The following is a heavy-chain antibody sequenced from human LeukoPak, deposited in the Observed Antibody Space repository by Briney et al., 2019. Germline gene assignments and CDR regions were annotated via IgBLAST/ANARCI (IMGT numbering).Heavy chain of an antibody. J-gene: IGHJ4*02. V-gene: IGHV3-11*01. CDR2: IRSTGSTI. D-gene: IGHD1-26*01. CDR1: GFTVISNY. Sequence: GGSLRLSCAASGFTVISNYMSWIRQAPGKGLEWVSYIRSTGSTIYYADSVKGRFIISRDNAKNSLYLQMNSLRAEDTAVYYCAREVLGTTTGYFDYWGQGALVTVSS. CDR3: AREVLGTTTGYFDY.